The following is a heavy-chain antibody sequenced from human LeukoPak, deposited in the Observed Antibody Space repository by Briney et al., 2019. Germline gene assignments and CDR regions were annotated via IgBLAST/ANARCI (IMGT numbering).Heavy chain of an antibody. CDR3: ARGLGNYDNFDY. CDR1: GYTFTSYD. D-gene: IGHD4-11*01. J-gene: IGHJ4*02. CDR2: MNPNSGNT. Sequence: GASVKVSCKASGYTFTSYDINWVRPATGQGLEWMGWMNPNSGNTGYAQKFQGRVTMTRNTSISTAYMELSSLRSEDTAVYYCARGLGNYDNFDYWGQGTLVTVSS. V-gene: IGHV1-8*01.